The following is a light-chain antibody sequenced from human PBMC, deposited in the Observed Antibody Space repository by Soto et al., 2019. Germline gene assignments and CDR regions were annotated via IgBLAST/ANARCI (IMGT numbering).Light chain of an antibody. CDR1: SSDVGGYNY. CDR2: DVS. Sequence: QSALTQPASVYGSPGEWITISCPGTSSDVGGYNYVSWYQHHPGKAPKLMIFDVSNRPSGVSNRFSGSKSGNTASLTISGLQPEDEADYYCSSYTTSNTRQIVFGTGTKVTVL. J-gene: IGLJ1*01. V-gene: IGLV2-14*03. CDR3: SSYTTSNTRQIV.